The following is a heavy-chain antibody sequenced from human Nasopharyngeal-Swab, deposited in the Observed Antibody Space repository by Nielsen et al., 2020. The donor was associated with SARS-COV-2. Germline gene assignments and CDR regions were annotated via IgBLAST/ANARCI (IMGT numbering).Heavy chain of an antibody. CDR1: GFTFSSYW. CDR3: ARSRYCSSTSCYYYYYGMDV. Sequence: GESLKISCAASGFTFSSYWMHWVRQAPGTGLVWVSRINSDGSSTSYADSVKGRFTISRDNSKNTLYLQMNSLRAEDTAVYYCARSRYCSSTSCYYYYYGMDVWGQGTTVTVSS. V-gene: IGHV3-74*01. D-gene: IGHD2-2*01. CDR2: INSDGSST. J-gene: IGHJ6*02.